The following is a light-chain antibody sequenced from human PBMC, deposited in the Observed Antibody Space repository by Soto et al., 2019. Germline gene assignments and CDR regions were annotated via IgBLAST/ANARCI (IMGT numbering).Light chain of an antibody. CDR2: GVT. J-gene: IGLJ1*01. Sequence: QSALTQPTSVSGSPGQSITISCTGNHNDIGTYDYVSWYQQHPGRAPRLLIHGVTTRPSGMSDRFSASKSGLTASLTISGLQPEDEADYYCSSFTSDRIYVFGPGTKLTVL. V-gene: IGLV2-14*03. CDR3: SSFTSDRIYV. CDR1: HNDIGTYDY.